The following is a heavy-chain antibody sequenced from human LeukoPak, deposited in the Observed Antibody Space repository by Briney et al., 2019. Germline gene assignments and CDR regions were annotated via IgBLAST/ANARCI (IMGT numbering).Heavy chain of an antibody. D-gene: IGHD3-22*01. V-gene: IGHV3-23*01. CDR1: GFTFSSYA. CDR3: TKVGEGNYYDSSGYVDY. Sequence: PGGSLRLSCAASGFTFSSYAMSWVRQAPGKGLEWVSAISGSGGSTYYADSVKGRFTISRDNSKNTLYLQMNSLRAEDTAVYYCTKVGEGNYYDSSGYVDYWGQGTLVTVSS. CDR2: ISGSGGST. J-gene: IGHJ4*02.